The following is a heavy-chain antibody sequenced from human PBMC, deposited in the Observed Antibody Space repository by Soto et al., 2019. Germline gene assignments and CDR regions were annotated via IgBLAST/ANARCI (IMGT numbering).Heavy chain of an antibody. Sequence: SVKVSCKASGFTFTSSAVQWVRQARGQRLEWIGWIVVGSGNTNYAQKFQERVTITRDMSTSTAYMELSRLRSDDTAVYYCARRPPETAEYYFDYWGQGTLVTVSS. CDR1: GFTFTSSA. CDR3: ARRPPETAEYYFDY. J-gene: IGHJ4*02. V-gene: IGHV1-58*01. CDR2: IVVGSGNT. D-gene: IGHD2-21*02.